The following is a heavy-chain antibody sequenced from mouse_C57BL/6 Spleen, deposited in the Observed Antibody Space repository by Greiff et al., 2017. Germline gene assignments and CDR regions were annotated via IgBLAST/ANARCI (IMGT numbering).Heavy chain of an antibody. CDR1: GYTFTDYE. J-gene: IGHJ2*01. CDR3: TREEEKIYYGNYGYLDY. CDR2: IDPETGGT. D-gene: IGHD2-1*01. V-gene: IGHV1-15*01. Sequence: QVQLKQSGAELVRPGASVTLSCKASGYTFTDYEMHWVKQTPVHGLEWIGAIDPETGGTAYNQKFKGKAILTAVKSSSTAYMELRSLTSEDSAVYYCTREEEKIYYGNYGYLDYWGQGTTLTVSS.